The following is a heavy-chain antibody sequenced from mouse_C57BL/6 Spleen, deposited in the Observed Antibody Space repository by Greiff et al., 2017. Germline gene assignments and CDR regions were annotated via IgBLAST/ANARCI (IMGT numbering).Heavy chain of an antibody. CDR3: TTGSDYGGFAY. V-gene: IGHV14-4*01. CDR2: IDPENGDT. CDR1: GFNIKDDY. J-gene: IGHJ3*01. D-gene: IGHD2-4*01. Sequence: EVQLQQSGAELVRPGASVKLSCTASGFNIKDDYMHWVKQRPERGLEWIGWIDPENGDTEYASKFQGKATITADTSSNTAYLQLSSLTSEDTAVYYCTTGSDYGGFAYWGQGTLVTVSA.